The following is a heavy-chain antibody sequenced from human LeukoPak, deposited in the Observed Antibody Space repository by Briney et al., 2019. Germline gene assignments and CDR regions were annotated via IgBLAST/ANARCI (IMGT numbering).Heavy chain of an antibody. V-gene: IGHV3-53*01. CDR3: ARERGRGRDSPWFDY. Sequence: PGGSLRLSCAASGSIVSGDFMSWVRQAPGKGLEWVSVIYSDGSTYYADSVKGRFTISRDNSKNTLDLQMTGLRAEDTAVYYCARERGRGRDSPWFDYWGQGTLVTVS. J-gene: IGHJ4*02. CDR1: GSIVSGDF. D-gene: IGHD1-26*01. CDR2: IYSDGST.